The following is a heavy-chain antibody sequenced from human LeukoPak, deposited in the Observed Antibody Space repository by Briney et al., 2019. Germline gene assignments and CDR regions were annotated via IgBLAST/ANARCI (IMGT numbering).Heavy chain of an antibody. V-gene: IGHV4-59*01. D-gene: IGHD6-13*01. CDR3: ARAQIIAAAAGHFDL. J-gene: IGHJ2*01. CDR1: GGSLSRYY. CDR2: IHYSGTT. Sequence: PSETLSLTCTVYGGSLSRYYWSWIRQPPGKGLEWIGHIHYSGTTNYNPSLKSRVTLSVDTSKNQFSLKLSSVTTADTAVFYCARAQIIAAAAGHFDLWGRGTLVTVSS.